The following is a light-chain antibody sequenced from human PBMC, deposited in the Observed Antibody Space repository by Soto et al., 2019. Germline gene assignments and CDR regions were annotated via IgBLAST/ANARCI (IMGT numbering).Light chain of an antibody. CDR3: KYSYRTSQT. CDR2: AAS. J-gene: IGKJ1*01. Sequence: DIQMTRSPSSLSASVGDRVTITCRASQSISSCLNWYQQKPGKAPKLLIYAASSLQSGVPSRFSGKGYGPDFTVTTSSLQPEGSANYYCKYSYRTSQTFGHGTKVDIX. V-gene: IGKV1-39*01. CDR1: QSISSC.